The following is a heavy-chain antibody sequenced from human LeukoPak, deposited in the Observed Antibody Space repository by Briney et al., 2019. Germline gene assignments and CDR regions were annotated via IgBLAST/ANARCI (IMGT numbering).Heavy chain of an antibody. Sequence: SETLSLTCAVYGGSFSGYYWSWIRQPAGKGLEWIGRIYTSGSTNYNPSLKSRVTISVDTSKNQFSLKLSSVTAADTAVYYCARGCYAEPYNWFDPWGQGTLVTVSS. CDR2: IYTSGST. D-gene: IGHD3-16*01. CDR1: GGSFSGYY. CDR3: ARGCYAEPYNWFDP. J-gene: IGHJ5*02. V-gene: IGHV4-59*10.